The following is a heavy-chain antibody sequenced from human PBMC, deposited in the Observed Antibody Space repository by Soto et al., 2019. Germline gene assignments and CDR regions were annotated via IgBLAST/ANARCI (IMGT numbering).Heavy chain of an antibody. Sequence: ASVKVSCKASGYTFTGYYMHWVRQAPGQGLERMGWINPNSGGTNYAQKFQGRVTMTRDTSISTAYMELSRLRSDDTAVYYCAKVRLDLPVVTFCGVATSYAFYGMDVWGQATMVTVSS. CDR3: AKVRLDLPVVTFCGVATSYAFYGMDV. D-gene: IGHD5-12*01. CDR2: INPNSGGT. CDR1: GYTFTGYY. V-gene: IGHV1-2*02. J-gene: IGHJ6*02.